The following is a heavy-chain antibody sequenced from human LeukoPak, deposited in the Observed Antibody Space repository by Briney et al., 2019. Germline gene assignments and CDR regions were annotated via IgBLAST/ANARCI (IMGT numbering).Heavy chain of an antibody. CDR2: LSPDGSSS. V-gene: IGHV3-74*01. CDR3: TRSPSLGGSYWGFDY. Sequence: PGGSLRLSCAASGFTFSTYWMHWVRQAPGRELVWVSRLSPDGSSSIYADSVKGRFTVSRDNAKNTLYLQMNSLRADDTAVYYCTRSPSLGGSYWGFDYWGQGTLLTVSS. CDR1: GFTFSTYW. D-gene: IGHD1-26*01. J-gene: IGHJ4*02.